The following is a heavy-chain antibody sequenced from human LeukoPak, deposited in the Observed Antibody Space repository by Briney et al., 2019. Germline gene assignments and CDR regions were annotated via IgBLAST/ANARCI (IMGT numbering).Heavy chain of an antibody. CDR3: ARDMYYYDSSGYYYDKNFDY. D-gene: IGHD3-22*01. Sequence: AGGSLRLSCAASGFTFSSYAMSWVRQAPGKGLEWVSAISGSGGSTYYADSVKGRFTISRDNSKNTLYLQMNSLRAEDTAVYYCARDMYYYDSSGYYYDKNFDYWGQGTLVTVSS. CDR1: GFTFSSYA. V-gene: IGHV3-23*01. J-gene: IGHJ4*02. CDR2: ISGSGGST.